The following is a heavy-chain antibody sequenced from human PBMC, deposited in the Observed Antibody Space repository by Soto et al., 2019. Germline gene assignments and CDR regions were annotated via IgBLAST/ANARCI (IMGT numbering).Heavy chain of an antibody. V-gene: IGHV4-34*01. D-gene: IGHD2-21*02. CDR3: VRGTSVVTPSLDY. Sequence: WTWIRQPPGNGREWIGQINHRGSTNYNPSLKSRVTISGDTSKNQFSLKLSSVTAADTAVYYCVRGTSVVTPSLDYWGQGTLVTVSS. CDR2: INHRGST. J-gene: IGHJ4*02.